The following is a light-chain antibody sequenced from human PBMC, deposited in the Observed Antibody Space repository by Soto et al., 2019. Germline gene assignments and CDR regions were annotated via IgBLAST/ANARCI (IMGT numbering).Light chain of an antibody. CDR2: GAS. CDR1: QIVSSN. V-gene: IGKV3D-15*01. Sequence: EIRLKQSPGTLSLSQGERASLSCRASQIVSSNYLAWFQQKPGQAPRLLIYGASNRATGIPDRFSGSGSGTEFTLTISSLQSEDFAVYYCQQYNNWPPMWTFGQGSNV. J-gene: IGKJ1*01. CDR3: QQYNNWPPMWT.